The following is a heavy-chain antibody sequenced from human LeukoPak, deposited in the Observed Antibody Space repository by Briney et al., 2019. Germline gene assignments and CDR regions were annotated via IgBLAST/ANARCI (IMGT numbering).Heavy chain of an antibody. Sequence: KPSEPLSLTCAVYGGSFSGYYWSWIRQPPGKGLEWIGEINHSGSTNYNPSLKSRVTISVDTSKNQFSLKLSSVTAADTAVYYCARGMAVYYYGMDVWGQGTTVTVSS. V-gene: IGHV4-34*01. CDR3: ARGMAVYYYGMDV. D-gene: IGHD5-24*01. CDR1: GGSFSGYY. J-gene: IGHJ6*02. CDR2: INHSGST.